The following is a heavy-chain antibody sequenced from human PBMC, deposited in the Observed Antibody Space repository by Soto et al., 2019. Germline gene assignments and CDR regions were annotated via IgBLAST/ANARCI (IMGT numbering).Heavy chain of an antibody. V-gene: IGHV1-58*01. Sequence: ASVKVSCKASGFTFTSSAVQWVRQARGQRLEWIGWIVVGSGNTNYAQKFQERVTITRDMSTGTAYMELSSLRTEDTAVYYCAAGTDIVVVPAAPYYFYGMDVWCQGTTVTVSS. CDR2: IVVGSGNT. J-gene: IGHJ6*02. D-gene: IGHD2-2*01. CDR1: GFTFTSSA. CDR3: AAGTDIVVVPAAPYYFYGMDV.